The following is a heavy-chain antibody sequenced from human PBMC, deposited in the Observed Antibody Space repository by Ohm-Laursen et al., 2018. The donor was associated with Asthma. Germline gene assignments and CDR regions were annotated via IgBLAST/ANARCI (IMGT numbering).Heavy chain of an antibody. Sequence: SLRLSCTASGVAFTDSWMSWVRQLPGGSLEWVAKINPLGYEKYYMDSVRGRFTVSRDNAKDSLYLEMNSLRVEDTAVYYCVTDAWWSYVHWGLGTLVAVSS. D-gene: IGHD1-26*01. V-gene: IGHV3-7*01. CDR1: GVAFTDSW. CDR3: VTDAWWSYVH. CDR2: INPLGYEK. J-gene: IGHJ4*02.